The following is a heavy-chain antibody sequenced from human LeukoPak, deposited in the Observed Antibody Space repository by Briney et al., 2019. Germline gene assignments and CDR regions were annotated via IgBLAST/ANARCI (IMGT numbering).Heavy chain of an antibody. D-gene: IGHD3-22*01. CDR3: TRSYDSSGYGYYYYYMDV. V-gene: IGHV3-73*01. Sequence: GGSLRLSCAASGFTFSGSAMHWVRQASGPGKELVGRIRSKSNSYATAYAASVRGGFTISGDDSKNTSYLLMTILKTENTAVYYCTRSYDSSGYGYYYYYMDVWGKGTTVTVSS. CDR1: GFTFSGSA. J-gene: IGHJ6*03. CDR2: IRSKSNSYAT.